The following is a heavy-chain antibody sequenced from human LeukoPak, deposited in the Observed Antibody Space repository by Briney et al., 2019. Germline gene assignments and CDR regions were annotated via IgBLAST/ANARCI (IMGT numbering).Heavy chain of an antibody. CDR3: AKGSTNARPYYFDY. CDR1: VFTFSTYV. Sequence: PGGPRSFSCASSVFTFSTYVMSWVRQPPGRGLGWVSAISGDSLSTYHADSVKGRFTISRYNSKNTLYLQMNSLRAEDTAVYYCAKGSTNARPYYFDYWGQGSLVTVSS. CDR2: ISGDSLST. J-gene: IGHJ4*02. D-gene: IGHD2-8*01. V-gene: IGHV3-23*01.